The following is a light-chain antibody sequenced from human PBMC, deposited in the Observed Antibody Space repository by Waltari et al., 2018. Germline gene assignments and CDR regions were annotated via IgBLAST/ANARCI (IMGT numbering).Light chain of an antibody. Sequence: DIQMTQSPSSLSASVGARVTLACRASQGISNYLAWYQQRPGKVPKLLIYAASTLQSGVPSRFSGSGSGTNFTLTISSLQPEDVATYYCQQYNSALLTFGGGTKVEIK. V-gene: IGKV1-27*01. CDR1: QGISNY. J-gene: IGKJ4*01. CDR3: QQYNSALLT. CDR2: AAS.